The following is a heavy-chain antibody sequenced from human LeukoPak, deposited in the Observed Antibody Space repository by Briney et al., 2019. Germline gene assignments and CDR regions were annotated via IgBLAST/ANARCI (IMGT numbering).Heavy chain of an antibody. D-gene: IGHD2-15*01. CDR3: ARSGDSIFLYYFDY. V-gene: IGHV3-21*01. J-gene: IGHJ4*02. CDR1: GFTFSSYS. CDR2: ISSSSSYI. Sequence: GGSLRLSCAASGFTFSSYSMNWVRQAPGKGLEWVSSISSSSSYIYYADSVKGRFTISRDNAKNSLYLQMNSLRAEDTAVYYCARSGDSIFLYYFDYWGQGTLVTVSS.